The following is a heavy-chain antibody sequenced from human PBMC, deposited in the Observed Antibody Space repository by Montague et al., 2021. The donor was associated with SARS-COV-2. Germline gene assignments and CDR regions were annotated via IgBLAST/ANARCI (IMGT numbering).Heavy chain of an antibody. CDR3: AAPRGSGSYYYYYGMDV. Sequence: SVKVSFKASGYTFTSYDINWVRQATGQGLEWMGWMNLNSGNTGYAQKFQGRVTMTRNTSISTAYMELSSLRSEDTAVYYCAAPRGSGSYYYYYGMDVWGQGTTVTVSS. V-gene: IGHV1-8*01. CDR2: MNLNSGNT. J-gene: IGHJ6*02. CDR1: GYTFTSYD. D-gene: IGHD3-10*01.